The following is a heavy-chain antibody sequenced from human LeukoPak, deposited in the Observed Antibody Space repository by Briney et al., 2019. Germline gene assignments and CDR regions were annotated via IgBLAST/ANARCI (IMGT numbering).Heavy chain of an antibody. V-gene: IGHV3-33*01. Sequence: PGRSLRLSCAASGFTFSSYGMHWVRQAPGKGLEWVAVIWYDGSNKYYADSVKGRFTISRDNSKNTLYLQMNSLRAEDTAVYHCARDQFSYDSSGYYGYWGQGTLVTVSS. CDR3: ARDQFSYDSSGYYGY. CDR1: GFTFSSYG. J-gene: IGHJ4*02. CDR2: IWYDGSNK. D-gene: IGHD3-22*01.